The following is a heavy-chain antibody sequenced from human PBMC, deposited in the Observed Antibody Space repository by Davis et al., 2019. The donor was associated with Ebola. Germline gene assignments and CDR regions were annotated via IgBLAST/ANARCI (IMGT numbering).Heavy chain of an antibody. Sequence: PGGSLRLSCAASGFTFSSYAMSWVRQAPGKGLEWVSGISNSGGSTYYADSVKGRFTISRDNSQNTLYLQVNSLRAEDTAVYYCAKDVYSGSPEYFQHWGQGTLVTVSS. D-gene: IGHD1-26*01. CDR2: ISNSGGST. CDR1: GFTFSSYA. J-gene: IGHJ1*01. V-gene: IGHV3-23*01. CDR3: AKDVYSGSPEYFQH.